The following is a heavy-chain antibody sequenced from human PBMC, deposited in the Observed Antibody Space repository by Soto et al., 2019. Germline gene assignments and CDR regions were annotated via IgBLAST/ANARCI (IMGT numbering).Heavy chain of an antibody. J-gene: IGHJ5*02. CDR3: ARDHRTARKAGKGDWFHP. CDR1: GGSFSGYY. D-gene: IGHD6-19*01. V-gene: IGHV4-34*01. Sequence: PSETLSLTCAVYGGSFSGYYWSWIRQPPGKGLEWIGEINHSGSTNYNPSLKSRVTISVDTSKNQFSLKLSSVTAADTAVYYCARDHRTARKAGKGDWFHPCGQGTLVTVSS. CDR2: INHSGST.